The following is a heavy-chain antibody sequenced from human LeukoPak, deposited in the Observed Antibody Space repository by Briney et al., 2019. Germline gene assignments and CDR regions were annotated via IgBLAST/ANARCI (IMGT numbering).Heavy chain of an antibody. CDR3: TKDDGNNYGCLDY. V-gene: IGHV3-21*01. J-gene: IGHJ4*02. D-gene: IGHD5-18*01. Sequence: GGSLRLSCAASGFTFSSYSMNWVRQAPGKGLEWVSSISSSSSYIYYADSVKGRFTISRDNAKNSLYLQMNSLRAEDTAVYYCTKDDGNNYGCLDYWGQGTLVTVSS. CDR1: GFTFSSYS. CDR2: ISSSSSYI.